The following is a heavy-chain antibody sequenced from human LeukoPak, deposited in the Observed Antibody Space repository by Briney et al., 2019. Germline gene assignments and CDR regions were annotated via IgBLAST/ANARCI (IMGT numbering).Heavy chain of an antibody. CDR2: VYPGYSDT. J-gene: IGHJ3*01. CDR1: GDTFTSYW. CDR3: ARQAPRYSGTYYAFDL. V-gene: IGHV5-51*01. D-gene: IGHD1-26*01. Sequence: GESLKISCKAPGDTFTSYWIGLVRQMPGKGLEWMGIVYPGYSDTRYSPSFQGQVTISADKSISTAYLQWSSLKAADTAMYYCARQAPRYSGTYYAFDLWGQGTMVTVSS.